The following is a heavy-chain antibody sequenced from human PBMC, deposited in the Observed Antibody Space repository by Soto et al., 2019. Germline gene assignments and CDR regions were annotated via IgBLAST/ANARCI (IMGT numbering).Heavy chain of an antibody. CDR3: AVWSALTPYYFDS. V-gene: IGHV4-59*13. Sequence: SETLSLTCAVSGASFSGSYWSWIRQPPGKGLEWIGYAYYSGTTVYNPSLKSRVSISVDTSKNHVSLRLKSVTAADTAVYYCAVWSALTPYYFDSCGPGKLVTVSS. J-gene: IGHJ4*01. CDR1: GASFSGSY. CDR2: AYYSGTT. D-gene: IGHD3-3*01.